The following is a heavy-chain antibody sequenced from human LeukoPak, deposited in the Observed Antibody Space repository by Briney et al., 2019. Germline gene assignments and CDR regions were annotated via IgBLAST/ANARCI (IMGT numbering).Heavy chain of an antibody. Sequence: SETLSLTCAVSGGSISSGNWWSWVRQPPGKGLEWIGEIYQSGSTNYNPSLKSRVTISVDTSKNQFSLKLSSVTAADTAVYYCARWDSSSWHENWFDPWGQGTLVTVSS. V-gene: IGHV4-4*02. CDR1: GGSISSGNW. J-gene: IGHJ5*02. CDR2: IYQSGST. CDR3: ARWDSSSWHENWFDP. D-gene: IGHD6-13*01.